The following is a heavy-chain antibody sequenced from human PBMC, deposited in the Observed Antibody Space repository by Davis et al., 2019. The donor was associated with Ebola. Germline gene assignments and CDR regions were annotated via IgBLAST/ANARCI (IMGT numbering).Heavy chain of an antibody. V-gene: IGHV1-18*01. CDR3: ARGITMVRGATPFDY. CDR1: LYTFTSYG. J-gene: IGHJ4*02. D-gene: IGHD3-10*01. Sequence: SVTVSCQASLYTFTSYGISWLRQAPGQGLEWMGWISASNGNTNYAQKLQGRVNMTTDTSTSTAYMALRSLRSDDTAVYYWARGITMVRGATPFDYWGQGTLVTVSS. CDR2: ISASNGNT.